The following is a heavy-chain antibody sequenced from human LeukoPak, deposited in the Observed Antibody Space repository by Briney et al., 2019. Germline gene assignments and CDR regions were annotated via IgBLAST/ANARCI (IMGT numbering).Heavy chain of an antibody. D-gene: IGHD6-6*01. CDR2: IKQDGSEK. J-gene: IGHJ4*02. CDR3: ARVSIAAPFDY. V-gene: IGHV3-7*01. Sequence: GGSLRLSCAASGFTFSSYWMTWVRQAPGKGLEWVANIKQDGSEKYYVDSVKGRFTISRDNAKNSLYLQMNSLRPEDTAVYYCARVSIAAPFDYWGQGTLVAVSS. CDR1: GFTFSSYW.